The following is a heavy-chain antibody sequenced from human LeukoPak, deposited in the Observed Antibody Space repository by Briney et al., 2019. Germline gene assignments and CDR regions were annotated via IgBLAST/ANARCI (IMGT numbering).Heavy chain of an antibody. Sequence: GGSLRLSCAASGFTFSSYAMSWVRQAPGKGLEWVSAISGSGGSTYYADSVRGRFTTSRDNSKNTLYLQMNSLRAEDTAVYYCAKDQAAAPPFDYWGQGTLVTVSS. D-gene: IGHD6-13*01. V-gene: IGHV3-23*01. J-gene: IGHJ4*02. CDR2: ISGSGGST. CDR3: AKDQAAAPPFDY. CDR1: GFTFSSYA.